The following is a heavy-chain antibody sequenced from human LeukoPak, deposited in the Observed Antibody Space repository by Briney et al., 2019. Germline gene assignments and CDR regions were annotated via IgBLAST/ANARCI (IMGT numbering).Heavy chain of an antibody. CDR2: INHSGST. Sequence: SEALSLTCAVYGGSFSGYYWSWIRQPPGKGLEWIGEINHSGSTNYNPSLKSRVTISVDTSKNQFSLKLSSVTAADTAVYYCATGKNGVATAIYYYYGMDVWGQGTTVTVSS. D-gene: IGHD5-12*01. CDR3: ATGKNGVATAIYYYYGMDV. J-gene: IGHJ6*02. CDR1: GGSFSGYY. V-gene: IGHV4-34*01.